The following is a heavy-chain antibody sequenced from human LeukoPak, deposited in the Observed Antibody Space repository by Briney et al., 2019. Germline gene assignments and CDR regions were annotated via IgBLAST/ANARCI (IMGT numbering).Heavy chain of an antibody. CDR1: GGSFSGYY. J-gene: IGHJ3*02. D-gene: IGHD3-16*01. CDR3: ARGEGADAFNI. Sequence: SETLSLTCAVYGGSFSGYYWSWIRQPPGKGLEWIGEINHSGSTNYNPSLKSRVTISVDTSKNQFSLKLSSVTAADTAVYYCARGEGADAFNIWGQGTMVTVSS. V-gene: IGHV4-34*01. CDR2: INHSGST.